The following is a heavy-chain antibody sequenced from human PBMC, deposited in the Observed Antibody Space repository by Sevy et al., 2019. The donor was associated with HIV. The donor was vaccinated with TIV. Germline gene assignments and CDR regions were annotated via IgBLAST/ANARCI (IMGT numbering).Heavy chain of an antibody. J-gene: IGHJ4*02. V-gene: IGHV3-30*02. CDR3: MKDGGGEGGDH. CDR2: IQYDGSNK. CDR1: GFSFSSYG. D-gene: IGHD3-16*01. Sequence: GGSLRLSCAASGFSFSSYGMHWVRQAPGKGLEWMSYIQYDGSNKDYADSVKGWFSITRDNSKNTLYLQMNSLRVEDTGFFYLMKDGGGEGGDHWGQGPLVTVSS.